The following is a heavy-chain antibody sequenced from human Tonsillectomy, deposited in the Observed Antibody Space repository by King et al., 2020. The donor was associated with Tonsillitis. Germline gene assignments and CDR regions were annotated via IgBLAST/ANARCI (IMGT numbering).Heavy chain of an antibody. D-gene: IGHD2/OR15-2a*01. V-gene: IGHV3-30*18. Sequence: VQLVESGGGVVQPGRSLRLSCAASGFTFSSYGMHWVRQAPGKGLEWVAVISYDGSNKYYADSGKGRFTISRDNSKNTLYLQMNSLRAEDTAVYYCAKDRTRESYYFDYWGQGTLVTVSS. J-gene: IGHJ4*02. CDR3: AKDRTRESYYFDY. CDR1: GFTFSSYG. CDR2: ISYDGSNK.